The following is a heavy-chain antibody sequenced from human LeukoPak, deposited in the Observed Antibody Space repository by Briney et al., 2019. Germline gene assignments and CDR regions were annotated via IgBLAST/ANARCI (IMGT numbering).Heavy chain of an antibody. D-gene: IGHD6-19*01. Sequence: SETLSLTCTVSGGSINSGSYYWSWIRQPAGKGLEWIERIYTSGSANYNSSLRSRVTISIDTSKNQFSLKLSSVTAADTAVYYCARDLGYSSEGTENYWGQGTLVTVSS. CDR2: IYTSGSA. CDR3: ARDLGYSSEGTENY. V-gene: IGHV4-61*02. CDR1: GGSINSGSYY. J-gene: IGHJ4*02.